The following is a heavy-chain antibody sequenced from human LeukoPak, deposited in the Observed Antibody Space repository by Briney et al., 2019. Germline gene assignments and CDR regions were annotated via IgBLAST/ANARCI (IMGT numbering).Heavy chain of an antibody. CDR1: GFKLIGYS. CDR2: INSSSGTI. Sequence: GGSLRLSCAASGFKLIGYSMNWVRQAPGKGLEWVSYINSSSGTIIYADSVKGRFTISRDNAKNSLYPQRNSLRAEDTAVYYCAKEGDNTGYRYFDDWGQGTLVTVSS. D-gene: IGHD3-22*01. V-gene: IGHV3-48*04. J-gene: IGHJ4*02. CDR3: AKEGDNTGYRYFDD.